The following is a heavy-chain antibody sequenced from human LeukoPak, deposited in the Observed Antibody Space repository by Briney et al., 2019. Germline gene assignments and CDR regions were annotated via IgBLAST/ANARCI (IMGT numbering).Heavy chain of an antibody. J-gene: IGHJ5*02. CDR2: IYYDGSA. CDR3: ARDNIRFDP. D-gene: IGHD2/OR15-2a*01. V-gene: IGHV4-59*01. Sequence: SETLSLTCAVSGGSISTYYWSWIRQPPGKGLEWIGYIYYDGSANYNPSLKSRVTISEDTSKNRISLKLSSVTAADTAVYYCARDNIRFDPWGQGTLVTVSS. CDR1: GGSISTYY.